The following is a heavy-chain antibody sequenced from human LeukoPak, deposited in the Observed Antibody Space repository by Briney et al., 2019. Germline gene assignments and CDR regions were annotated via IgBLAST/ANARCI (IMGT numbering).Heavy chain of an antibody. V-gene: IGHV3-11*04. CDR1: GFTFSDYY. J-gene: IGHJ3*02. CDR2: ISSSGSTR. CDR3: ARGLSGTTFDDAFDI. D-gene: IGHD1-1*01. Sequence: GGSLRLSCAASGFTFSDYYMSWIRQAPGKGLEWVSYISSSGSTRYYADSVKGRFTISRDNAKNSLYLQMNSLRAEDTAVYYCARGLSGTTFDDAFDIWGQGTMVTVSS.